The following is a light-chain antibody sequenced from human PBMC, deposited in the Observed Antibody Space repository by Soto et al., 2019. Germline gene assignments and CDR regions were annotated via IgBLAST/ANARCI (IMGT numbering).Light chain of an antibody. J-gene: IGKJ2*01. CDR1: QSINNW. Sequence: DIQLTQSPSTLSAFVGDRVTITCRASQSINNWLAWYQQKPGEAPKLLIYDASSLESGVPPRFSGSGSGTEFSLSISSLQRDDFATYYCQQDSSAYTFGQGTKLEIQ. CDR3: QQDSSAYT. CDR2: DAS. V-gene: IGKV1-5*01.